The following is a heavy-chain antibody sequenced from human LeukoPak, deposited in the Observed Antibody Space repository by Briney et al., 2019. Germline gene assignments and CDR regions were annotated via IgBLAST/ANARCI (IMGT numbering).Heavy chain of an antibody. CDR1: GGSISSGSYY. D-gene: IGHD1-26*01. J-gene: IGHJ4*02. V-gene: IGHV4-61*02. Sequence: PSQTLSLTCTVSGGSISSGSYYWSWIRQPAGKGLEWIGRIYTSGSTNYNPSLKSRVTISVDTSKNQFSLNLSSVSAADTAVYYCATDRWELGKGYYFDYWGQGTLVTVSS. CDR2: IYTSGST. CDR3: ATDRWELGKGYYFDY.